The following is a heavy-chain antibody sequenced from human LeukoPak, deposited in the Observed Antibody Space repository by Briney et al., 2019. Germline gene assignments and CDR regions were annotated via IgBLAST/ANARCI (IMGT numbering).Heavy chain of an antibody. V-gene: IGHV3-13*01. J-gene: IGHJ4*02. D-gene: IGHD2-2*01. CDR2: IGTIADT. CDR1: GFTFSNYD. CDR3: ARGLVGYYYLTSCPFDL. Sequence: GGSLRLSCAASGFTFSNYDIHWVRQPTGKGLEWVSSIGTIADTFYPDSVKGRFTISRENDQNSVFLQMNSLRVDDTAVYYCARGLVGYYYLTSCPFDLWGQGILVTVSS.